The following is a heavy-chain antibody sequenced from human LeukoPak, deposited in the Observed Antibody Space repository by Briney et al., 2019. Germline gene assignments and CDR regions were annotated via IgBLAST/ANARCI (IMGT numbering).Heavy chain of an antibody. CDR1: GGAIGSDGYY. V-gene: IGHV4-31*03. D-gene: IGHD3-10*01. J-gene: IGHJ4*02. Sequence: SETLSLTCSVSGGAIGSDGYYWNWIRQHPGKGLEWIGYIYYSGSASYNPSLKSRVTISVDTSKNQFSLRLSSVTAADTAVYYCARGRFYGFSGDSWGQGSLVTVSS. CDR3: ARGRFYGFSGDS. CDR2: IYYSGSA.